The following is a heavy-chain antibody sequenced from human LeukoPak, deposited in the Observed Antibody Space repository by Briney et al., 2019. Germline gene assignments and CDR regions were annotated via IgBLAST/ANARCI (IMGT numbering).Heavy chain of an antibody. V-gene: IGHV1-8*03. CDR3: ARGGYCSSSSCYRYYNWFDP. Sequence: ASVKVSCRASGYTFTSYDINWVRQDTGQGLEGMGWMNPNSGNTGYARKFQGRVSFTRNTSISTAYMELSSLRSEDTAVYYCARGGYCSSSSCYRYYNWFDPWGQGTLVTVSS. J-gene: IGHJ5*02. D-gene: IGHD2-2*01. CDR1: GYTFTSYD. CDR2: MNPNSGNT.